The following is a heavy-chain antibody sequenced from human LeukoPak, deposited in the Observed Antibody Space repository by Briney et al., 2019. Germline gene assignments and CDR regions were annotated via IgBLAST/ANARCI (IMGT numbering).Heavy chain of an antibody. CDR3: ARQSRFSFGFDP. CDR1: GGSISSSNW. D-gene: IGHD3-3*01. CDR2: IYHSGST. Sequence: PSETLSLTCAVSGGSISSSNWWSWVRQPPGKGLEWIGEIYHSGSTNYNPSLKSRVTISVDTSKNQFSLKLSSVTAADTAVYYCARQSRFSFGFDPWGQGTLVTVSS. J-gene: IGHJ5*02. V-gene: IGHV4-4*02.